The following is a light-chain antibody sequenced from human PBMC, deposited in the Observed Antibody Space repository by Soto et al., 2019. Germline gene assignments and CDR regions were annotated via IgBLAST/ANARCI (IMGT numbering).Light chain of an antibody. J-gene: IGKJ2*01. CDR3: QQYGSSPYS. CDR2: GAS. V-gene: IGKV3-20*01. CDR1: QSVSTTY. Sequence: EIVLTQSPGTLSLSPGERATLSCRASQSVSTTYLAWYQQKPGQAPTLLIYGASSRATGIPDRFSGSGSGTHFTLTISRLEPEDSAVYYWQQYGSSPYSFGQGTKLEIK.